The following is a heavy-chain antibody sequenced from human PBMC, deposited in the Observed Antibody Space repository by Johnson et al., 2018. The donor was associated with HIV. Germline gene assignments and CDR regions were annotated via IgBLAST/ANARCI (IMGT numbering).Heavy chain of an antibody. CDR3: VRRFYDSSAFDI. CDR1: GFTFRAYG. D-gene: IGHD3-22*01. J-gene: IGHJ3*02. Sequence: QVRLVESGGNLVKPGGSLRLSCAASGFTFRAYGMHWVRQAPGKGLEWLTLMSYDGSKKYYADSVKGRFTISRDNSRNTLFLQMNSLRAEDTGVYYCVRRFYDSSAFDIWGQGTLVTVSS. V-gene: IGHV3-30*03. CDR2: MSYDGSKK.